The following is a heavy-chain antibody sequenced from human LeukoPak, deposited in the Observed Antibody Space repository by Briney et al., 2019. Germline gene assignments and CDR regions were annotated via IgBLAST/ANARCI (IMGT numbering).Heavy chain of an antibody. V-gene: IGHV3-23*01. D-gene: IGHD6-6*01. CDR1: GFTFSEFW. Sequence: PGGSLRLSCAASGFTFSEFWMSWVRQAPGKGLEWVSAISGSGGSTYYADSVKGRFTISRDNSKNTLYLQMNSLRAEDTAVYYCAKLLEQLVPIRDYWGQGTLVTVSS. CDR2: ISGSGGST. CDR3: AKLLEQLVPIRDY. J-gene: IGHJ4*02.